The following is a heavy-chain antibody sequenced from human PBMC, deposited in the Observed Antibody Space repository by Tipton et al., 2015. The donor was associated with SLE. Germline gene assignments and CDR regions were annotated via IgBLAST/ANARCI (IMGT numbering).Heavy chain of an antibody. CDR2: IYYSGNT. D-gene: IGHD4-17*01. CDR1: GGSISSHY. J-gene: IGHJ4*02. CDR3: ARGYGDTGY. V-gene: IGHV4-59*11. Sequence: GLVKPSETLSLTCTVSGGSISSHYWSWIRQPPGKGLEWIGYIYYSGNTNYNPSLKSRVTISVDTSKNQFSLKLTSVTAADTAVYYCARGYGDTGYWGQGTLVTVSS.